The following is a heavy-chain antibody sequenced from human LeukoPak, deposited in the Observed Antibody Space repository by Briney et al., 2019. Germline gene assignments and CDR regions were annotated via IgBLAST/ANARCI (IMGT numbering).Heavy chain of an antibody. D-gene: IGHD3-10*01. Sequence: ASVKDSCKASGYTFNSYSISWVRQAPGQGLEWMGWISLHTGSSSYAQNLQGRLTMTTDTSTSTAYMELRGLRSDDTAVYYCARDIGVVRGIIMAYWGQGTLVTVSS. CDR1: GYTFNSYS. V-gene: IGHV1-18*01. CDR3: ARDIGVVRGIIMAY. J-gene: IGHJ4*02. CDR2: ISLHTGSS.